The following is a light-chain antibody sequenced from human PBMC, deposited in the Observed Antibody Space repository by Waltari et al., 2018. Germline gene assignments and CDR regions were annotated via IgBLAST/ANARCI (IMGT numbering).Light chain of an antibody. CDR1: RDFSRW. CDR2: DAS. J-gene: IGKJ4*01. V-gene: IGKV1-12*01. CDR3: QQGNDFPLT. Sequence: DIQMTQSPSSVSASVGDRVTITCRAGRDFSRWLAWYQQKPGKAPKFLIYDASTLQSGVPSRFSGSGSGREFTLTITSLQPEDFSTYYCQQGNDFPLTFGGGTKVEMK.